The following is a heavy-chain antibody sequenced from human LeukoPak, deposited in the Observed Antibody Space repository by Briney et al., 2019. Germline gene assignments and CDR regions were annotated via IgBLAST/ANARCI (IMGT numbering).Heavy chain of an antibody. CDR2: IYYSGST. J-gene: IGHJ5*02. Sequence: PSETLSLTCTVSGGSISTYYWSWIRQPPGKGLEWIAYIYYSGSTNYNPSLKSRVTISVDTSKNLFSLELSSVTAADTAVYYCARDYCSGGSCYSYNWFDPWGQGTLVTVSS. CDR1: GGSISTYY. D-gene: IGHD2-15*01. CDR3: ARDYCSGGSCYSYNWFDP. V-gene: IGHV4-59*01.